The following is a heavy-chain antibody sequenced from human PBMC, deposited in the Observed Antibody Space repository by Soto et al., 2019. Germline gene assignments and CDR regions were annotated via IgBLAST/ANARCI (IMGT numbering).Heavy chain of an antibody. J-gene: IGHJ6*02. CDR1: GDSVSSNSAA. D-gene: IGHD7-27*01. CDR3: ARDVPMKLGIGEYYYYGMDV. Sequence: SQTLSLTCVISGDSVSSNSAAWNWIRQSPSRGLEWLGRTYYRSKWYNDYAVSVKSRITINPDTSKNQFSLQLNSVTPEDTAVYYCARDVPMKLGIGEYYYYGMDVWGQGTTVTVSS. V-gene: IGHV6-1*01. CDR2: TYYRSKWYN.